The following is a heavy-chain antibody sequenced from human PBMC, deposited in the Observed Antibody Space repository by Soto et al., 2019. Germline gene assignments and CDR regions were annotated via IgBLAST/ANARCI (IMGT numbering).Heavy chain of an antibody. CDR3: ASLRTGHYDMLTALSALDI. D-gene: IGHD3-9*01. CDR2: ISSSGRYT. V-gene: IGHV3-11*05. CDR1: GFTFSDYF. J-gene: IGHJ3*02. Sequence: QLQLVESGGGLVKPGGSLRVSCAASGFTFSDYFMNWIRQAPGKGLEWVSYISSSGRYTSYADSVKGRFTISRDNAQNSLYLQMNSLIAEVTAVYNCASLRTGHYDMLTALSALDIWGQGTMVTVFS.